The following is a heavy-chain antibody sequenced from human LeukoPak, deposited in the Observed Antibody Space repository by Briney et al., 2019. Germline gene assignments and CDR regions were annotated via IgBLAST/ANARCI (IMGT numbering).Heavy chain of an antibody. Sequence: GGSLRLSCAASGFTVNADFMSWVRQAPGKGLEWVSMIYTSGSRYYADSVKGRFTISRDTSKNTVFLQLNNLRAEDTAVYYCVRMLGGVYQYNWGQGTLVSVSS. CDR3: VRMLGGVYQYN. CDR1: GFTVNADF. J-gene: IGHJ4*02. CDR2: IYTSGSR. V-gene: IGHV3-53*01. D-gene: IGHD3-10*02.